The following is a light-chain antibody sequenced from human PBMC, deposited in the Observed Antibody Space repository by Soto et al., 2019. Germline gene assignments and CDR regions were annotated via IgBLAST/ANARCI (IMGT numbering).Light chain of an antibody. CDR2: KAS. J-gene: IGKJ1*01. V-gene: IGKV1-5*03. CDR1: QSISSW. CDR3: QQYNSYPRT. Sequence: FQMTQSPSTRSASVGGKLPINCRASQSISSWLAWYQQKPGKAPKLLIYKASSLESGVPSRFSGSGSGTEFTLTISSLQPDDVATYYCQQYNSYPRTFGQGTKVDIK.